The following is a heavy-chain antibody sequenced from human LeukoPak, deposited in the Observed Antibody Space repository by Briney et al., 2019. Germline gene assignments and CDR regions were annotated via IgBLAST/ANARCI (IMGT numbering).Heavy chain of an antibody. CDR3: ARGGYYYDGTVDY. V-gene: IGHV4-31*03. CDR2: IYYSGST. J-gene: IGHJ4*02. D-gene: IGHD3-22*01. CDR1: GGSISSGGYY. Sequence: SETLSLTCTVSGGSISSGGYYWSWIRQHPGKGLEWIGYIYYSGSTYYNPSLKSRVTISVDTSKNQFSLKLSSVTAADTAVYYCARGGYYYDGTVDYWGQGTLVTVSS.